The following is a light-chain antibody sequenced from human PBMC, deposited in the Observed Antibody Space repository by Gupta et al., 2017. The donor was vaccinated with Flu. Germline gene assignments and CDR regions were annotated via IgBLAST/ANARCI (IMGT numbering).Light chain of an antibody. CDR3: QQDESYPPIT. J-gene: IGKJ4*01. CDR2: WAS. V-gene: IGKV4-1*01. CDR1: QSVLYSPNNKNY. Sequence: DIVMTQSPDSLAVSLGERATINCKSSQSVLYSPNNKNYLAWYQQKPGQPPKLLIYWASTREAGVTDRFSGSGSGKDLSLTISSRQEEDVAVYYCQQDESYPPITFGRGTQVDIK.